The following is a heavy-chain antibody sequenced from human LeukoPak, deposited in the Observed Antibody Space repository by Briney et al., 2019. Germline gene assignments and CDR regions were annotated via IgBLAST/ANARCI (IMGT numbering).Heavy chain of an antibody. CDR2: IKQDGSEK. CDR3: ARVARITMVRGVITYYYYMDV. D-gene: IGHD3-10*01. Sequence: GGSLRLSCAASGFTFSSYWMSWVRQAPGKGLEWVANIKQDGSEKYYVDSVKGRFTISRDNAKNSLYLQMNSLRAEDTAVYYCARVARITMVRGVITYYYYMDVWGKGTTVTISS. V-gene: IGHV3-7*01. J-gene: IGHJ6*03. CDR1: GFTFSSYW.